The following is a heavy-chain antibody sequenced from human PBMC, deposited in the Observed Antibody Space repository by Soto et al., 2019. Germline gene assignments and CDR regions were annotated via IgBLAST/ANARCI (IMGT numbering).Heavy chain of an antibody. V-gene: IGHV1-58*01. CDR1: GFTSTSSA. J-gene: IGHJ4*02. CDR2: IVVGSGNT. Sequence: QMQLVQSGPEVKKPGTSVKVSCKASGFTSTSSAVQWVRQARGQRLEWIGWIVVGSGNTNYAQKFQERVTITRDMSTSTAYMELSSLRSEDTAVYYCAAHPILRYFDWLFLLDYWGQGTLVTVSS. CDR3: AAHPILRYFDWLFLLDY. D-gene: IGHD3-9*01.